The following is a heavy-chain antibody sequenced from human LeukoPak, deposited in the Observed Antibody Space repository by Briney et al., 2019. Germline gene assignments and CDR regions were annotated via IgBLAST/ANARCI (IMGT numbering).Heavy chain of an antibody. V-gene: IGHV3-7*03. CDR1: GFTFSSYW. CDR2: IKQDGSEK. D-gene: IGHD3-16*01. J-gene: IGHJ4*02. Sequence: PGGSLRLSCAASGFTFSSYWMSWVRQAPGKGLEWVANIKQDGSEKYYVDSVKGRFTISRDNAKNSLYLQMSSLRAEDTAIYYCAKWQDVIHWGYFDSWGQGTLVTVS. CDR3: AKWQDVIHWGYFDS.